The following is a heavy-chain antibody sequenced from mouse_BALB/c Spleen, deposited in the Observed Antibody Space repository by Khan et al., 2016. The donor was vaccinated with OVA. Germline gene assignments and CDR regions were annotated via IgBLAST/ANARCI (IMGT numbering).Heavy chain of an antibody. Sequence: EVQLQESGAELVKSGATVKLSCTASGLNIKDTYMHWLQQWPEKGLEWIGRIDPPNGNSKYAPKFKGMATITGDNSLHSAYLQLSNLTSYDSAVYYCSRMARNWGQGTTLTVSS. J-gene: IGHJ2*01. CDR1: GLNIKDTY. V-gene: IGHV14-3*02. CDR2: IDPPNGNS. CDR3: SRMARN.